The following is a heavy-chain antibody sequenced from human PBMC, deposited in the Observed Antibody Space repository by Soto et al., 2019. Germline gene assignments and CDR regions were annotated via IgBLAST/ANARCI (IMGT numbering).Heavy chain of an antibody. CDR3: ARVLLYYYDSSGYYGYFQH. V-gene: IGHV4-39*01. J-gene: IGHJ1*01. CDR1: GGSISSSSYY. D-gene: IGHD3-22*01. Sequence: QLQLQESGPGLVKPSETLSLTCTVSGGSISSSSYYWGWIRQPPGKGLEWIGSIYYSGSTYYNPSPKRRVTIPVDTSKNQFSLKLSSVTAADTAVYYCARVLLYYYDSSGYYGYFQHWGQGTLVTVSS. CDR2: IYYSGST.